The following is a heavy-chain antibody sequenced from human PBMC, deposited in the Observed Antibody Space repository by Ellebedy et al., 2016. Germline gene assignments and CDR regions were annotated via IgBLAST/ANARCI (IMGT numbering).Heavy chain of an antibody. J-gene: IGHJ4*02. CDR3: ARTRGGEFDF. Sequence: GESLKISXAASGFTFSSYSMNWVRQAPGKGLEYVSAISSNGGSTYYADSVRGRFTVSRDSAGNSLYLQMNGLTVDDTALYFCARTRGGEFDFWGQGSLVTVSS. V-gene: IGHV3-64*04. D-gene: IGHD3-10*01. CDR1: GFTFSSYS. CDR2: ISSNGGST.